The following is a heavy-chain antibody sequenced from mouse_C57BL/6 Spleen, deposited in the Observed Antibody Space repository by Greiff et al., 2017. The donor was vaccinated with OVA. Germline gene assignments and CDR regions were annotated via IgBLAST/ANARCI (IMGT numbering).Heavy chain of an antibody. Sequence: VQLQQPGAELVRPGTSVKLSCKASGYTFTSYWMHWVKQRPGQGLEWIGVIDPSDSYTNYNQKFKGKATLTVDTSSSTAYMQLSSLTSEDAAVYYCARRDYGSSSYFDYWGQGTTLTVSS. CDR3: ARRDYGSSSYFDY. J-gene: IGHJ2*01. CDR1: GYTFTSYW. V-gene: IGHV1-59*01. D-gene: IGHD1-1*01. CDR2: IDPSDSYT.